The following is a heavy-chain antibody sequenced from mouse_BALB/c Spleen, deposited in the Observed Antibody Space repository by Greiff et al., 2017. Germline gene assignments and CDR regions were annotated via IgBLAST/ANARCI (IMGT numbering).Heavy chain of an antibody. Sequence: DLVKPGASVKLSCKASGYTFTSYWINWIKQRPGQGLEWIGRIAPGSGSTYYNEMFKGKATLTVDTSSGTAYIQLSSLSSEDSAVYFCARSSDEAMDYWGQGTSVTVSS. CDR1: GYTFTSYW. D-gene: IGHD3-1*01. CDR2: IAPGSGST. CDR3: ARSSDEAMDY. J-gene: IGHJ4*01. V-gene: IGHV1S41*01.